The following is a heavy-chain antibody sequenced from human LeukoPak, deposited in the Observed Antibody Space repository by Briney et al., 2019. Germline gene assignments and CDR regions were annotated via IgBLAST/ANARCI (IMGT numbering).Heavy chain of an antibody. D-gene: IGHD4-11*01. V-gene: IGHV1-18*01. CDR1: GYTFTSYG. CDR2: ISAYNGNT. J-gene: IGHJ5*02. CDR3: ARDLTTVTTNWFDP. Sequence: ASVKVSCKASGYTFTSYGISWVRQAPGQGLEWMGWISAYNGNTNYAQKLQGRVTMTTDTSTSTAYMGLRSLRSDDTAVYYCARDLTTVTTNWFDPWGQGTLVTVSS.